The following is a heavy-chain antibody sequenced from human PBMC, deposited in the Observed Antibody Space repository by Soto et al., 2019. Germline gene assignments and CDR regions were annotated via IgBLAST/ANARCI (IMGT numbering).Heavy chain of an antibody. J-gene: IGHJ4*02. Sequence: GGSLRLSCAASGFTFSSYVMHWVRQAPGKGLEWVAVIWYDGSNKYYADSVKGRFTISRDNSKNTLYLQMNSLRAEDTAVYYCARDHAHSSGYYYYWGQGTLVTVS. CDR1: GFTFSSYV. D-gene: IGHD3-22*01. CDR2: IWYDGSNK. V-gene: IGHV3-33*01. CDR3: ARDHAHSSGYYYY.